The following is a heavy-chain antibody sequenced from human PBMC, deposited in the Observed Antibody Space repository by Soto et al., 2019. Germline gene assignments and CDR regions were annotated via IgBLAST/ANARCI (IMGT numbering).Heavy chain of an antibody. V-gene: IGHV4-61*08. CDR1: WAALSIGGYF. CDR2: IYYSGGT. D-gene: IGHD6-19*01. Sequence: LXLTCTVSWAALSIGGYFYTWVRQPPGKGLEWLGYIYYSGGTNYNPSLKSRVTISLDKSKSQFSLRLISVTAADTAVYYCTREQSDDNYFDPWGQGTLVTVSS. CDR3: TREQSDDNYFDP. J-gene: IGHJ5*02.